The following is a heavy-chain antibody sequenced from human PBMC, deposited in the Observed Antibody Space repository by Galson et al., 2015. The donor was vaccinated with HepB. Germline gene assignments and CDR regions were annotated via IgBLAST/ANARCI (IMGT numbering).Heavy chain of an antibody. V-gene: IGHV1-18*01. Sequence: SVKVSCKASAGTFHIYAISWARQAPGEGLEWVGWISGYNGNTNYAQRLQGRVTMTTDTSTSTAYMELRSLRSDDTAVYYCARGYDYVWGSYRYEDYWGQGTLVTVSS. CDR2: ISGYNGNT. J-gene: IGHJ4*02. CDR1: AGTFHIYA. CDR3: ARGYDYVWGSYRYEDY. D-gene: IGHD3-16*02.